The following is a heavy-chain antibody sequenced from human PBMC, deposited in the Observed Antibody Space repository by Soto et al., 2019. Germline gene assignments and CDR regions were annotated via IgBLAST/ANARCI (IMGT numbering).Heavy chain of an antibody. CDR3: ARGGRDIVLVPAAIDY. Sequence: QVQLVESGGGVVQPGRSLRLSCAASGFTFSSYAMHWVRQAPGKGLEWVAVISYDGSNKYYADSVKGRFTISRDNSKNTLYLQMNSLRAEDTAVYYCARGGRDIVLVPAAIDYWGQGTLVTVSS. V-gene: IGHV3-30-3*01. J-gene: IGHJ4*02. D-gene: IGHD2-2*01. CDR1: GFTFSSYA. CDR2: ISYDGSNK.